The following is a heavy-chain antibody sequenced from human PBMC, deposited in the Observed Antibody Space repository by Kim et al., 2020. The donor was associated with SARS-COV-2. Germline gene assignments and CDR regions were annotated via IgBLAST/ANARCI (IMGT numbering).Heavy chain of an antibody. CDR1: GVTFSNYG. V-gene: IGHV3-23*01. CDR3: AKDRSAADNVYYYGVDV. CDR2: ISGSGHYT. D-gene: IGHD6-13*01. J-gene: IGHJ6*02. Sequence: GGSLRLSCAASGVTFSNYGMSWVRQAPGKGLEWVSGISGSGHYTYYADTVKGRFTISRANSNNTLYLQMNSLRVEDTAVYYCAKDRSAADNVYYYGVDVWGQGTMVTVSS.